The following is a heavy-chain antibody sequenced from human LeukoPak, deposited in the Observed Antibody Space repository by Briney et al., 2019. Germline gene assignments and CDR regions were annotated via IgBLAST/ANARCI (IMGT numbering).Heavy chain of an antibody. CDR2: INAGNGYT. CDR3: ATFSWLLFAFDI. Sequence: ASVKVSCKASGYTFTNYAMHWVRQAPGQRLEWMGWINAGNGYTKYSQKFQGRVTITRDTSATTAYMELSSLRSEDTAVYYCATFSWLLFAFDIWGQGTMVTVSS. CDR1: GYTFTNYA. D-gene: IGHD3-3*01. V-gene: IGHV1-3*01. J-gene: IGHJ3*02.